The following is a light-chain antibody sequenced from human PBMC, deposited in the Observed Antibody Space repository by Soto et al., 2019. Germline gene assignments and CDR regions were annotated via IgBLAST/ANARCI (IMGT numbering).Light chain of an antibody. CDR2: DAS. CDR3: QQRSNWPPEVT. CDR1: QSVRSS. V-gene: IGKV3-11*01. J-gene: IGKJ3*01. Sequence: EIVLTQSPDTLSLSPGERATLSCRASQSVRSSLAWYQQKPGQAPRLLIYDASNRATGIPARFSGSGSGTDFTLTISSLEPEDFEVYYCQQRSNWPPEVTFGPGTKVDIK.